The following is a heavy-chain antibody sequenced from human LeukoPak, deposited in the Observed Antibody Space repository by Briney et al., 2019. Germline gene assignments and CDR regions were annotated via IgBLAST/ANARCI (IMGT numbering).Heavy chain of an antibody. CDR2: IYHSGST. Sequence: SGTLSLTCAVSGDSISSSNWWSWVRQPPGKGLEWIGQIYHSGSTNYNPSLKSRVTISLDKSKNQFSLELTSVTAADTAVYYCAAIVVVPAAPDYWGQGTLVTVSS. CDR3: AAIVVVPAAPDY. CDR1: GDSISSSNW. D-gene: IGHD2-2*01. V-gene: IGHV4-4*02. J-gene: IGHJ4*02.